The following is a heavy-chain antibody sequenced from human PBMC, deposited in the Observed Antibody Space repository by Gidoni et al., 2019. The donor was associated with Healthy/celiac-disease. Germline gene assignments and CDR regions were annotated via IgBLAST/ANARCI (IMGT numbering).Heavy chain of an antibody. J-gene: IGHJ4*02. CDR3: ARATALRLIDY. Sequence: EVQLVESGGGLVQPGGSLSLPCAASGFTFSSYAMHYRQAPGKGLEYVSAISSNGGSTYYANSVKGRFTISRDNSKNTLYLQMGSLRAEDMAVYYCARATALRLIDYWGQGTLVTVSS. V-gene: IGHV3-64*01. CDR2: ISSNGGST. CDR1: GFTFSSYA. D-gene: IGHD2-21*02.